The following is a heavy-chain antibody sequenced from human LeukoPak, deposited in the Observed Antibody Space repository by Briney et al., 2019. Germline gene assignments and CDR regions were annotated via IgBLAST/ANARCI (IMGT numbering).Heavy chain of an antibody. CDR2: IYYSGST. Sequence: SETLSLTCTVSGGSISSSSYYWGWIRQPPGKGLEWIGSIYYSGSTYYNPSLKSRVTISVDTSKNQFSLKLSSVTAADTAVYYCARRLSVNWFDPWGQGTLVTVSS. D-gene: IGHD3-16*02. J-gene: IGHJ5*02. CDR1: GGSISSSSYY. CDR3: ARRLSVNWFDP. V-gene: IGHV4-39*07.